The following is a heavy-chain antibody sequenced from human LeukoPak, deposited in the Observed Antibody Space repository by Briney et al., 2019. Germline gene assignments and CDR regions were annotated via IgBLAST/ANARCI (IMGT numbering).Heavy chain of an antibody. CDR1: GYTFTGYY. Sequence: ASVKVSCKASGYTFTGYYMHWVRQAPGQGLEWMGWINPNSGGTNYAQKFQGRVTMTRDTSISTAYMELSRRRSDDTAVYYCARAEDKYFGNAFDIWGQGTMVTVSS. J-gene: IGHJ3*02. D-gene: IGHD3-3*01. CDR3: ARAEDKYFGNAFDI. CDR2: INPNSGGT. V-gene: IGHV1-2*02.